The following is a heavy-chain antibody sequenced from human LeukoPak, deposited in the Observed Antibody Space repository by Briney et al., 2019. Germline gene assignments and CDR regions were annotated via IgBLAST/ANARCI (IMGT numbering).Heavy chain of an antibody. CDR1: GFTFSHAW. J-gene: IGHJ4*02. Sequence: GGSLRLSCAASGFTFSHAWMSWVRQAPGKGLEWVGLIKRKTDGGTTYLAAPVKGRFSISRDDSKTTLSLLMNSLKTEDTAMYYCTTGRDYWGQGTLVTVSS. CDR3: TTGRDY. V-gene: IGHV3-15*01. CDR2: IKRKTDGGTT.